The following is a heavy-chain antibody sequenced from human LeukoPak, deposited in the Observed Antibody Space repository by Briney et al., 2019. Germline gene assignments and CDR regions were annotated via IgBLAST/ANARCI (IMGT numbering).Heavy chain of an antibody. Sequence: GGSLRLSCAASGFTFDDYGVSWVRQAPGKGLEWVSGINWNGGSTGYADSVKGRFTISRDNAKNSLYLQMNSLRAEDTAVYYCARVEDYDILTGFDYWGQGTLVTVSS. J-gene: IGHJ4*02. V-gene: IGHV3-20*04. CDR3: ARVEDYDILTGFDY. D-gene: IGHD3-9*01. CDR2: INWNGGST. CDR1: GFTFDDYG.